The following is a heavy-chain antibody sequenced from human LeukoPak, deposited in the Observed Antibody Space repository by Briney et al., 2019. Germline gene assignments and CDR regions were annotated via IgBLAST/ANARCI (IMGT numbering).Heavy chain of an antibody. Sequence: GESLKISCKGSGYSFTSYWIGWARQMPGKGLEWMGIIYPGDSDARYSPSFQGQVTISADKSISTAYLQWSSLKASDTAMYYCARRQLWSQIDYWGQGTLVTVSS. V-gene: IGHV5-51*01. CDR3: ARRQLWSQIDY. D-gene: IGHD5-18*01. CDR1: GYSFTSYW. CDR2: IYPGDSDA. J-gene: IGHJ4*02.